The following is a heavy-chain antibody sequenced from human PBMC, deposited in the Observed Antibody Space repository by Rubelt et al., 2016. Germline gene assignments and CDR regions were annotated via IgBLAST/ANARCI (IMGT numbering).Heavy chain of an antibody. V-gene: IGHV1-3*01. CDR1: GYTFTNYG. CDR3: ARANHGDYEDY. D-gene: IGHD4-17*01. Sequence: QVQLVQSGAEVKKPGASVKVSCKASGYTFTNYGMHWVRQAPGQRLEWMGWIDAGNGDTKYSQKLKDRVSMTRDASANTAYMELSSLRSEDTAVYYCARANHGDYEDYWGQGTRVTVSS. J-gene: IGHJ4*02. CDR2: IDAGNGDT.